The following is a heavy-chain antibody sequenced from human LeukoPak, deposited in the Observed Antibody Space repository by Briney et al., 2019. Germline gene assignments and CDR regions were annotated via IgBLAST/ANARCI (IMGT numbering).Heavy chain of an antibody. CDR3: ARDNYYDSSGYYYDIDY. CDR1: GYTFTSYY. Sequence: ASVKVSCKASGYTFTSYYMHWVRQAPGQGLEWMGIINPSGGSTSYPQKFQGRVTMTRDMSTSTVYMELSSLRSEDTAVYYCARDNYYDSSGYYYDIDYWGQGTLVTVSS. J-gene: IGHJ4*02. CDR2: INPSGGST. D-gene: IGHD3-22*01. V-gene: IGHV1-46*01.